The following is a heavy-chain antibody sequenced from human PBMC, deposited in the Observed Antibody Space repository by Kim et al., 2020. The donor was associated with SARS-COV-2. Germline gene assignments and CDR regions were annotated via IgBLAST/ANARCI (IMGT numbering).Heavy chain of an antibody. D-gene: IGHD6-13*01. Sequence: VKGRFTISRDNAKNSLYLQMNSLRAEDTAVYYCARDCSPYSSSWYGAFDIWGQGTMVTVSS. V-gene: IGHV3-11*05. J-gene: IGHJ3*02. CDR3: ARDCSPYSSSWYGAFDI.